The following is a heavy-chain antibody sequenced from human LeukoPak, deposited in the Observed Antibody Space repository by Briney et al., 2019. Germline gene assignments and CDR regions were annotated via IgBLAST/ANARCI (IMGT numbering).Heavy chain of an antibody. CDR2: IYTDGST. J-gene: IGHJ4*02. Sequence: SETLSLTCTVSGGSVSSDYWSWIRQPPGRGLEWIGYIYTDGSTNYNPSLKSRVTISVDTSKNQFALKLSSVTAADTAVYYCAKSYYDYSTYYSYYFNLWGQGALVTVSS. V-gene: IGHV4-4*09. CDR3: AKSYYDYSTYYSYYFNL. D-gene: IGHD3-22*01. CDR1: GGSVSSDY.